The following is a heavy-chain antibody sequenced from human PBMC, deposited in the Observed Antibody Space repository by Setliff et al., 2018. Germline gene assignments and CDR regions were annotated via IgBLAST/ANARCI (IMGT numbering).Heavy chain of an antibody. CDR1: GGSFSGYY. D-gene: IGHD7-27*01. CDR2: INHSGST. J-gene: IGHJ3*02. V-gene: IGHV4-34*01. Sequence: SETLSLTCAVYGGSFSGYYWSWIRQPPGKGLEWIGEINHSGSTNYNPSLKSRVTVSVDTSKNQFSLKLSSVTAADTALYYCATGEGGSDDAFGIWGQGTMVTVSS. CDR3: ATGEGGSDDAFGI.